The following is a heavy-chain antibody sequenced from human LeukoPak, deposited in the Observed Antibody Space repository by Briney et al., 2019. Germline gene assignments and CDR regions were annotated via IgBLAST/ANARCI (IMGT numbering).Heavy chain of an antibody. Sequence: PGGSLRLSCAASGFTFGSYGMHWVRQAPGKGLEWVAFIRDDGSNKNYADSVKGRITISRDNSKNTLYMQMNSLRAEDTAMYYCAKPGIGIYYYYMDVWGKGTTVTVSS. D-gene: IGHD1-26*01. CDR1: GFTFGSYG. CDR2: IRDDGSNK. V-gene: IGHV3-30*02. CDR3: AKPGIGIYYYYMDV. J-gene: IGHJ6*03.